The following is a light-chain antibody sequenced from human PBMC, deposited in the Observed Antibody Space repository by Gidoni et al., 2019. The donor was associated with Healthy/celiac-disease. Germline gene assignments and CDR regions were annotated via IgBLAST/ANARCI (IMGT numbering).Light chain of an antibody. J-gene: IGLJ2*01. CDR2: KDS. Sequence: RITCSGDALPKQYAYWYQQKPGQAPVLVIYKDSERPSGIPERFSGSSSGTTVTLTISGVQAEDEADYYCQSADSSGTFHVVFGGGTKLTVL. CDR1: ALPKQY. V-gene: IGLV3-25*03. CDR3: QSADSSGTFHVV.